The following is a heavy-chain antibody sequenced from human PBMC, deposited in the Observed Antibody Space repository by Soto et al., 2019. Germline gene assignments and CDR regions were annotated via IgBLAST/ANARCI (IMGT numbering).Heavy chain of an antibody. CDR3: AKGTRNYGSRTPPDY. CDR2: ISYDGSNK. CDR1: GFTFSSYG. J-gene: IGHJ4*02. Sequence: QVQLVESVGGVVQPGRSLRLSCAASGFTFSSYGMHWVRQAPGKGLEWVAVISYDGSNKYYADSVKGRFTISRDNSKNTLYLQMNSLRAEDTAVYYCAKGTRNYGSRTPPDYWGQGTLVTVSS. D-gene: IGHD4-17*01. V-gene: IGHV3-30*18.